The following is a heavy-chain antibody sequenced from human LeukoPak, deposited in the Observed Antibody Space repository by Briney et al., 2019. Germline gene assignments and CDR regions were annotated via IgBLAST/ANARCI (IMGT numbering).Heavy chain of an antibody. J-gene: IGHJ3*02. Sequence: GGSLRLSCAASGFTFSDGYMSWTRQAPGKGLEWLSYISGSGSTIYFADSVKGRFAISRDNAKNSLYLQMNSLRAEDTAVYYCARRLLSDAFDIWGQGTMVTVSS. V-gene: IGHV3-11*01. CDR2: ISGSGSTI. CDR1: GFTFSDGY. D-gene: IGHD3-16*02. CDR3: ARRLLSDAFDI.